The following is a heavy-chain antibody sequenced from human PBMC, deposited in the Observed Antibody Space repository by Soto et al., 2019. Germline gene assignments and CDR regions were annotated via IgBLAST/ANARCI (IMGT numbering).Heavy chain of an antibody. Sequence: SETLSLTCTVSGGSISGYYWSWIRQPPGKGLQWIGYIYSSGSTNYNPSLKSRVTISVDTSKNQFSLNLSSVTAADTAVYYCARQRRDFDYWGQGTLVTVSS. J-gene: IGHJ4*02. V-gene: IGHV4-59*08. CDR2: IYSSGST. CDR3: ARQRRDFDY. CDR1: GGSISGYY.